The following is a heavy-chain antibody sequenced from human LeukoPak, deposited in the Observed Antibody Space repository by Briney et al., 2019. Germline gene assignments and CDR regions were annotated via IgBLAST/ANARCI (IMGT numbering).Heavy chain of an antibody. CDR2: IYHSGS. CDR1: GGSISSYY. Sequence: SETLSLTCTASGGSISSYYWSWIRQPPGKGLEWIGYIYHSGSNYNPSLKSRVTISADTSKNQFSLKLRSVTAADTAVYFCARGSFGSGSLDYWGQGTLVTVSS. CDR3: ARGSFGSGSLDY. D-gene: IGHD3-10*01. V-gene: IGHV4-59*01. J-gene: IGHJ4*02.